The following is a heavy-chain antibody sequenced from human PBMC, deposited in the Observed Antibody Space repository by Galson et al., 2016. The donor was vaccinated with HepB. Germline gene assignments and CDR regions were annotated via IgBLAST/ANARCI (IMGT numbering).Heavy chain of an antibody. CDR2: INGVGFST. V-gene: IGHV3-74*01. CDR1: GFTFSSFW. CDR3: ARAGGWLQQGFDY. J-gene: IGHJ4*02. Sequence: SLRLSCAASGFTFSSFWIHWVRQVPGKGLEWVSGINGVGFSTSYVDSVKGRFTFSRDNATNTVYLRMNSLRAENTAVYYCARAGGWLQQGFDYWGQGTLVTVSS. D-gene: IGHD5-24*01.